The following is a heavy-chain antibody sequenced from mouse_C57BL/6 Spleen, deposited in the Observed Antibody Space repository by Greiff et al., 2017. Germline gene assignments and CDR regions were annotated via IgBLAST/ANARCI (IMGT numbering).Heavy chain of an antibody. J-gene: IGHJ4*01. CDR1: GFSFNTYA. Sequence: EVKLMESGGGLVQPKGSLKLSCAASGFSFNTYAMNWVRQAPGKGLEWVARIRSKSNNYATYYADSVKDRFTISRDDSESMLYLQMNNVKTEDTAMYYCVRGDGYYGLYYAMDYWGQGTSVTVSS. CDR2: IRSKSNNYAT. V-gene: IGHV10-1*01. D-gene: IGHD2-3*01. CDR3: VRGDGYYGLYYAMDY.